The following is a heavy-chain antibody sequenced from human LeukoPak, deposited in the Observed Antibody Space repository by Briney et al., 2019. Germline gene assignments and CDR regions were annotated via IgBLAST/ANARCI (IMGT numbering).Heavy chain of an antibody. CDR3: AREGITMIVSAFDI. Sequence: PSQTLSLTCAVSGGSISSGGYSWSWIRQPPGKGLEWIGYIYHSGSTYYNPSLKSRVTISVDRSKNQFSLKLSSVTAADTAVYYCAREGITMIVSAFDIWGQGTMVTVSS. J-gene: IGHJ3*02. CDR2: IYHSGST. CDR1: GGSISSGGYS. V-gene: IGHV4-30-2*01. D-gene: IGHD3-22*01.